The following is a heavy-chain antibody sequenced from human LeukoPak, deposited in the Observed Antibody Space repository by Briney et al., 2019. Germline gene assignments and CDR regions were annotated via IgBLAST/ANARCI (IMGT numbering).Heavy chain of an antibody. CDR1: GFTLNKYW. D-gene: IGHD4-17*01. CDR3: ARDAYTTTSNWLDP. J-gene: IGHJ5*02. V-gene: IGHV3-74*01. Sequence: GGSLRLSCEASGFTLNKYWMHWVRQAPGKGLVWVSRITGDGSDIAYADSVKGRFTVSRDYAKNTLFLQMSSLRVEDTAIYYCARDAYTTTSNWLDPWGQGTLVTVSS. CDR2: ITGDGSDI.